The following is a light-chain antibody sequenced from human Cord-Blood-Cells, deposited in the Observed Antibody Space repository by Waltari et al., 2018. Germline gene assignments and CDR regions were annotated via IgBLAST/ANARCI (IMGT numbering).Light chain of an antibody. J-gene: IGLJ3*02. Sequence: QSALTQPASVSGSPGQSITISCTGTSSDVGSYNLVSWYQQHPGKAPKRMIYEGSKRPSGVSNRFSGSKSGNTASLTIPGLQAEDEADYYCCSYAGSTVFGGGTKLTVL. V-gene: IGLV2-23*01. CDR1: SSDVGSYNL. CDR3: CSYAGSTV. CDR2: EGS.